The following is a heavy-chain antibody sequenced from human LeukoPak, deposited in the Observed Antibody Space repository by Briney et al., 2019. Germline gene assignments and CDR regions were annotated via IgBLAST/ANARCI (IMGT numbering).Heavy chain of an antibody. V-gene: IGHV1-2*02. CDR3: ARGYYYDSSGQIPGVYFQH. CDR1: GYTFTGYY. CDR2: INPNSGGT. Sequence: GASVKVSCKASGYTFTGYYMHWVRQAPGQGLEWMGWINPNSGGTNYAQKFQGRVTMTRDTSISTAYMELSRLRSDDTAVYYCARGYYYDSSGQIPGVYFQHWGQGTLVTVSS. J-gene: IGHJ1*01. D-gene: IGHD3-22*01.